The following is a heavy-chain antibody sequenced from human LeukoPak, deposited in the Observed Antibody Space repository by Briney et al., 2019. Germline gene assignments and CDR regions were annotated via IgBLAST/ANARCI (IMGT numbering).Heavy chain of an antibody. J-gene: IGHJ3*02. CDR1: GDSISSGDYY. D-gene: IGHD1-26*01. CDR2: IYYSGST. V-gene: IGHV4-30-4*02. Sequence: SETLSLTCTVSGDSISSGDYYWSWIRQPPGKGLEWIGYIYYSGSTYYNPSLKSRVTISVDTSKNQFSLKLSSVTAADTAVYYCARDKWELFAFDIWGQGTMVTVSS. CDR3: ARDKWELFAFDI.